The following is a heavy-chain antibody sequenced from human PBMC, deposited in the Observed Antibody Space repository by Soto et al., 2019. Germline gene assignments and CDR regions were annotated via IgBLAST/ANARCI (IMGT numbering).Heavy chain of an antibody. Sequence: QVQLVESGGGLVKPGGSLRLSCAASGFIFSDYYMSWIRQAPGKGLEWISYINSSSSYTNYADSVKGRFTISRDNAKNSLNLQMNSLRAEDTAVNYCARIIAAAGGRRYLELWGRGTLVPVSS. D-gene: IGHD6-13*01. V-gene: IGHV3-11*05. J-gene: IGHJ2*01. CDR2: INSSSSYT. CDR3: ARIIAAAGGRRYLEL. CDR1: GFIFSDYY.